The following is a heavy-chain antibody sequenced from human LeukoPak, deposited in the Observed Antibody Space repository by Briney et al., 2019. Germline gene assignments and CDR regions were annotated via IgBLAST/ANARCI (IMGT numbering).Heavy chain of an antibody. J-gene: IGHJ4*02. D-gene: IGHD2/OR15-2a*01. Sequence: PGWSLRLSCAASGFTISPYWMSWVRQAPGKGLEWVANIKQDGSEKYYVDSVKGRFAISRDNAKNSVYLQMNGLRAEDTAVYYCARENTSVPGGDCWGQGALVTVSS. CDR1: GFTISPYW. V-gene: IGHV3-7*01. CDR3: ARENTSVPGGDC. CDR2: IKQDGSEK.